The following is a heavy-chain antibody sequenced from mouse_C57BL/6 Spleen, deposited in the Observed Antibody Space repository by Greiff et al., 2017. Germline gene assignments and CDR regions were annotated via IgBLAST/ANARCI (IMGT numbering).Heavy chain of an antibody. CDR3: TTHTFYGNYVRFGC. V-gene: IGHV14-1*01. J-gene: IGHJ2*01. CDR2: IDPEDGDT. Sequence: EVKLMESGAELVRPGASVKLSCTASGFNIKDYYMHWVKQRPEQGLEWIGRIDPEDGDTEYAPKFQGKATMTADTSSNTAYLQLSSLTSEDTAVYYCTTHTFYGNYVRFGCWGQGTTLTVSS. CDR1: GFNIKDYY. D-gene: IGHD2-10*01.